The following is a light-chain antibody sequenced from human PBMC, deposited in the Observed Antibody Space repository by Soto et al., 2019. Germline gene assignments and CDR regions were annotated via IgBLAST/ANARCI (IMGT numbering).Light chain of an antibody. CDR3: MQSSQFPLT. J-gene: IGKJ4*01. CDR1: QGLVHSDGNTY. CDR2: KIS. V-gene: IGKV2-24*01. Sequence: EIVLTQTPISSAVTLGQPASISCRSIQGLVHSDGNTYLTWLHLGPGQPPRLLIYKISERFSGVPDRFSGTGAGTDFTLHISKVEAEDLGTYYGMQSSQFPLTFGGGAKVEI.